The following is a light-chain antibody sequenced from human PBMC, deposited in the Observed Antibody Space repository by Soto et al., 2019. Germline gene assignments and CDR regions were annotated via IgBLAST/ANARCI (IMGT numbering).Light chain of an antibody. CDR1: QGISSY. CDR2: AAS. V-gene: IGKV1-9*01. CDR3: QQLNSYLFT. J-gene: IGKJ3*01. Sequence: DIPLTQSPSFLSASVGDRVTITCRASQGISSYLAWYQQKPGKAPKLLIYAASTLQSGVPSRFSGSGSGTELTLTISSLKPEDLATYYCQQLNSYLFTFGPGTKVDI.